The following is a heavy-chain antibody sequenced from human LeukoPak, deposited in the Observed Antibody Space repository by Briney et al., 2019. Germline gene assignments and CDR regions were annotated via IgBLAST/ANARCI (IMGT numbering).Heavy chain of an antibody. CDR3: ASGKYNYDSSGYYYFDY. CDR2: INWNGGST. CDR1: GFTFDDYG. V-gene: IGHV3-20*04. J-gene: IGHJ4*02. D-gene: IGHD3-22*01. Sequence: GGSLTLSCAASGFTFDDYGMSWVRQAPGKGLEWVSGINWNGGSTGYADSVKGRFTISRDNAKNSLYLQMNSLRAEDTALYYYASGKYNYDSSGYYYFDYWGQGTLVTVSS.